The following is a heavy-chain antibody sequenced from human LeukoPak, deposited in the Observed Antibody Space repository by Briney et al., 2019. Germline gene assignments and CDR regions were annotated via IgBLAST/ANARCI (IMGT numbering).Heavy chain of an antibody. CDR2: ISSSGSTI. Sequence: GGSLRLSCAASGFTFSDYYMSWIRQAPGKGLEWVSYISSSGSTIYYADSVKGRFTISRDNAKNSLYLQMNSLRAEDTAVYYCARARVLLWFGKLQGDAFDIWGQGTMVTVSS. V-gene: IGHV3-11*01. CDR3: ARARVLLWFGKLQGDAFDI. CDR1: GFTFSDYY. D-gene: IGHD3-10*01. J-gene: IGHJ3*02.